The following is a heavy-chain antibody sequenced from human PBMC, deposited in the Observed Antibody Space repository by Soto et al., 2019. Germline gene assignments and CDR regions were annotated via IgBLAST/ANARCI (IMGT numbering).Heavy chain of an antibody. D-gene: IGHD6-6*01. CDR2: IIPIFGTA. Sequence: SVKVSGKASGGTFSSYAISWVRQAPGQGLEWMGGIIPIFGTANYAQKFQGRVTITADESTSTAYMELSSLRSEDTAVYYCARDVGEYSSSSFDYWGQGTLVTVSS. CDR3: ARDVGEYSSSSFDY. V-gene: IGHV1-69*13. CDR1: GGTFSSYA. J-gene: IGHJ4*02.